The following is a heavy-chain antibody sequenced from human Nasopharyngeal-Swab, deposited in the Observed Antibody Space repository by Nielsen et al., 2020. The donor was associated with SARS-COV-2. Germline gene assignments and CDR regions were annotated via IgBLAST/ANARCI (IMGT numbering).Heavy chain of an antibody. CDR2: INHSGST. V-gene: IGHV4-34*01. CDR1: GGSFSSNY. J-gene: IGHJ6*03. CDR3: ARGLSGVVPAPILGLGPYYYFYYVDV. D-gene: IGHD2-2*01. Sequence: SQTLSLTCAVSGGSFSSNYWGWIRQPPGKGLEWIGEINHSGSTNYNPSLKSRVTVSVDTSKNQFSLKLSSVTAADTAVYYCARGLSGVVPAPILGLGPYYYFYYVDVWGKGTTVTVSS.